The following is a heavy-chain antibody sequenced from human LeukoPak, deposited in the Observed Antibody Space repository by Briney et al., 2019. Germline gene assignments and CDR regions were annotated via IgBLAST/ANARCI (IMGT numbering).Heavy chain of an antibody. CDR2: IIPIFGTA. J-gene: IGHJ6*03. D-gene: IGHD3-10*01. Sequence: ASVKVSCKASGGTFSSYAISWVRQAPGQGLEWMGGIIPIFGTANYAQKFQGRVTITTDESTSTAYMELSSLRSEDTAVYYCARHSYGSGSWAYYYYMDVWGKGTTVTVSS. CDR1: GGTFSSYA. V-gene: IGHV1-69*05. CDR3: ARHSYGSGSWAYYYYMDV.